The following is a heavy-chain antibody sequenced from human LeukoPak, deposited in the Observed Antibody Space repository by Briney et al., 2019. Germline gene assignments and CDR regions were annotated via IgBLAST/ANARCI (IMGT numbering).Heavy chain of an antibody. V-gene: IGHV1-69*13. CDR2: IIPIFGTA. D-gene: IGHD2-21*02. CDR1: GGTFSSYA. CDR3: ARDGVVTAMGTRDY. J-gene: IGHJ4*02. Sequence: SVKVSCKASGGTFSSYAISWVRQAPGQGLEWMGGIIPIFGTANYAQKFQGRVTITADESTSTAYMELRSLRSDDTAVYYCARDGVVTAMGTRDYWGQGTLVTVSS.